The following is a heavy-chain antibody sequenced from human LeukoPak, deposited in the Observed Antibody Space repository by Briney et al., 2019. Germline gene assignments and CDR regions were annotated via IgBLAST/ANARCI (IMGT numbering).Heavy chain of an antibody. J-gene: IGHJ3*02. CDR1: GGSISSYY. Sequence: PSETLSLTCTVSGGSISSYYWSWIRQPPGKGLEWIGYIYYSGSTNYNPSLKSRVTISVGTSKNQFSLKLSSVTAADTAVYYCARGGEGAFDIWGQGTMVTVSS. V-gene: IGHV4-59*01. CDR2: IYYSGST. CDR3: ARGGEGAFDI.